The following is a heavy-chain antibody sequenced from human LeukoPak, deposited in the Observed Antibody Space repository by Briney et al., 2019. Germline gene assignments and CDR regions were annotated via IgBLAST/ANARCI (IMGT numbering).Heavy chain of an antibody. CDR2: INPNSGGT. CDR1: GYTFTGYY. D-gene: IGHD6-19*01. J-gene: IGHJ4*02. CDR3: AREPWRDPYSSLPRYYFDY. V-gene: IGHV1-2*02. Sequence: GASVKVSCKASGYTFTGYYMHWVRQAPGQGLEWMGWINPNSGGTNYAQKFQGRVTMTRDTSISTAYMELSSLRAEDTAVYYCAREPWRDPYSSLPRYYFDYWGQGTLVTVSS.